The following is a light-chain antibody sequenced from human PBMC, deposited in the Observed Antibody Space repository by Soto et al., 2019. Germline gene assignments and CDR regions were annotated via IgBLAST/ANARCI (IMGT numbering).Light chain of an antibody. CDR2: DAS. CDR1: QSISSG. J-gene: IGKJ2*01. V-gene: IGKV1-5*01. Sequence: DIQMTQSPSTLSASVGDRVSITCRASQSISSGLAWYQQKPGKAPKLLIYDASSLESGVPSRFSGSGSGTDFTLAISSLQPDDFATYSCQQDNSYPYTFGQGTKLEIK. CDR3: QQDNSYPYT.